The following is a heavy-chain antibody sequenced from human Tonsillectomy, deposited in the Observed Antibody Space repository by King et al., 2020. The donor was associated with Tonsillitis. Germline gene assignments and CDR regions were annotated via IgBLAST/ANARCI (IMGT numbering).Heavy chain of an antibody. D-gene: IGHD3-3*01. CDR2: ISYDGSNK. CDR3: ARVPPYTIFGVYGMDV. Sequence: VQLVESGGGVVQPGRSLRLSCAASGFTFSSYAMHWVRQAPGKGLEWGAVISYDGSNKYYADSVKGRFTISRDNSKNTLYLQMNSLRAEDTAVYYCARVPPYTIFGVYGMDVWGQGTTVTVSS. J-gene: IGHJ6*02. CDR1: GFTFSSYA. V-gene: IGHV3-30-3*01.